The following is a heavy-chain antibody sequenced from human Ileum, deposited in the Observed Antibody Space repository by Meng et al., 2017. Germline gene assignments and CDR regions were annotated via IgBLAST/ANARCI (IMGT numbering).Heavy chain of an antibody. V-gene: IGHV4-34*01. J-gene: IGHJ4*02. Sequence: QLQLMQWGAGMLKPSETLSRTFNVYGDSFTDYYWNWIRQPPGKGLEWIGEIHYSGSTNYNPSIESRVTISEDTSQKQFSLRLSSVTAADTAVYYCARRIRGGSYLGWGQGTLVTVSS. D-gene: IGHD1-26*01. CDR2: IHYSGST. CDR1: GDSFTDYY. CDR3: ARRIRGGSYLG.